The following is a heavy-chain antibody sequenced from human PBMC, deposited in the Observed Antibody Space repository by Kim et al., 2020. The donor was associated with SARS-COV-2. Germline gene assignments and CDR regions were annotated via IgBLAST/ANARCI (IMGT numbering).Heavy chain of an antibody. D-gene: IGHD6-13*01. CDR3: ARRAAGTYYFDY. Sequence: KSNTTHQGRDTMSVATSKNQFSLKLSSVTAADTAVYYCARRAAGTYYFDYWGQGTLVTVSS. V-gene: IGHV4-4*07. J-gene: IGHJ4*02.